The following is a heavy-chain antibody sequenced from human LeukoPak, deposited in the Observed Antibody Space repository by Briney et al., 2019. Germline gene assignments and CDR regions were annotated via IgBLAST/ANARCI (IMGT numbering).Heavy chain of an antibody. V-gene: IGHV3-7*01. Sequence: PGGSLRLSCAASGFTFSSYWMSWVRQAPGKGLEWVANIKQDGSEKYYVDSVKGRFTISRDNAKNSLYLQMNSLRAEDTAVYYCATGLGDPDMYYFDYWGQGTLVTVSS. CDR1: GFTFSSYW. CDR2: IKQDGSEK. D-gene: IGHD2-21*02. J-gene: IGHJ4*02. CDR3: ATGLGDPDMYYFDY.